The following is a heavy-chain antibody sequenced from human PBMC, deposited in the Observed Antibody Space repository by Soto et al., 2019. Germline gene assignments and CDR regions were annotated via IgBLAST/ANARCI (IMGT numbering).Heavy chain of an antibody. V-gene: IGHV1-46*01. D-gene: IGHD5-18*01. Sequence: ASVKVSSKASGYTFTSYYMHWVRQAPGQGLEWMGIINPSGGSTSYAQKFQGRVTMTRDTSTSTVYMELSSLRSEDTAVYYCARAFSGYHFDYWGQGTLVTVSS. CDR1: GYTFTSYY. J-gene: IGHJ4*02. CDR3: ARAFSGYHFDY. CDR2: INPSGGST.